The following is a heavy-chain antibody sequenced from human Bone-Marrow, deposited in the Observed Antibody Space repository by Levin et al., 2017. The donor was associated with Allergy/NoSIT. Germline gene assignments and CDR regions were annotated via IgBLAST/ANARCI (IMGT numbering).Heavy chain of an antibody. CDR2: IKQDGSER. D-gene: IGHD1-1*01. Sequence: GESLKISGAAYGFSFPAFWMSWVRQAPGKGLQWVANIKQDGSERVYVESVNGRFIISRDNAKNSLYLQMNSLRVEDTAVYYCAREKTGPRGGFDIWGQGIMVSVSS. CDR3: AREKTGPRGGFDI. V-gene: IGHV3-7*01. J-gene: IGHJ3*02. CDR1: GFSFPAFW.